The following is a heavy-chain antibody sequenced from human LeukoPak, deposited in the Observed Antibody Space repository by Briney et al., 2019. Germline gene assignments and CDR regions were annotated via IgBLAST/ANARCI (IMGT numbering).Heavy chain of an antibody. CDR3: AKGKKGLLFVRGVDFDY. CDR1: GFTFSSYG. J-gene: IGHJ4*02. Sequence: PGGSLRLSCAASGFTFSSYGMHWVRQAPGKGLEWVAFIRYDGSIKYYADSVKGRFTISRDNSKNTLSLQMNSLRAEDTAVYYCAKGKKGLLFVRGVDFDYWGQGTLVTVSS. V-gene: IGHV3-30*02. CDR2: IRYDGSIK. D-gene: IGHD3-10*01.